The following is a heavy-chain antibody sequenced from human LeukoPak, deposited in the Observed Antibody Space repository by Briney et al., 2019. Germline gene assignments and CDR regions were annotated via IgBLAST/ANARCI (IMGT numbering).Heavy chain of an antibody. V-gene: IGHV4-34*01. Sequence: SETLSLTCAVYGGSFSGYYWSWIRQPPGKGLEWIGEINHSGSTNYNPSLKSRVTISVDTSKNQFSLKLSSVTAADTAVYYCARHVRARYYGSGSYWFYYYYMDVWGKGTTVTVSS. CDR1: GGSFSGYY. J-gene: IGHJ6*03. CDR3: ARHVRARYYGSGSYWFYYYYMDV. CDR2: INHSGST. D-gene: IGHD3-10*01.